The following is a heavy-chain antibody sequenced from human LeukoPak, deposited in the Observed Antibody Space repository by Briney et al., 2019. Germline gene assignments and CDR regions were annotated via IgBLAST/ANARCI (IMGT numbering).Heavy chain of an antibody. CDR1: GGAISSYY. Sequence: SETLSLTCTVTGGAISSYYRSWIRQPPGKGLEWIGYIYYSGSTNYTPSLESRFTISVDTSKNPFSLKLSSVTAADTAVYYCARRPVDYGIEVWGQGTTVTVSS. CDR3: ARRPVDYGIEV. D-gene: IGHD6-6*01. CDR2: IYYSGST. V-gene: IGHV4-59*01. J-gene: IGHJ6*02.